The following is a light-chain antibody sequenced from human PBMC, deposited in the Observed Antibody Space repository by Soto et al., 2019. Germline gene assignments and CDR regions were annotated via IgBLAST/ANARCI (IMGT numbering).Light chain of an antibody. CDR3: SSDTSSSTLGV. J-gene: IGLJ1*01. CDR2: EGS. CDR1: SSDVGSYKF. V-gene: IGLV2-14*02. Sequence: QSVLAQPASVSGSPGQSITISCTGTSSDVGSYKFVSWYQHHPGKAPKLMIYEGSKRPSGVSNRFSGSKSGNTASLTISGLQAEDEADYYCSSDTSSSTLGVFGTGTKVTVL.